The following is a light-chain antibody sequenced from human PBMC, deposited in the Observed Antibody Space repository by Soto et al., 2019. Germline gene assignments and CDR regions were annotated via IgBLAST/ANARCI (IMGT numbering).Light chain of an antibody. CDR2: DVS. CDR3: SSYTSSSSVV. V-gene: IGLV2-14*03. Sequence: QSALTQPASVSGSPGQSITISCTGTSSDLGGYNYVSWYQLHPGKPPKLMIYDVSIRPSGVSNRFSGSNSDNTASLTISGLHADDETDYYCSSYTSSSSVVFGGGTKLTVL. J-gene: IGLJ2*01. CDR1: SSDLGGYNY.